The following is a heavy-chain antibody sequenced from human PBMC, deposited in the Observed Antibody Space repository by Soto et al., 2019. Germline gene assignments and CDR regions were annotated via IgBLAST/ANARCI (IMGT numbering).Heavy chain of an antibody. CDR1: GFTFSSYA. CDR3: ASTAAAGTYYYGMDV. V-gene: IGHV3-30-3*01. CDR2: ISYDGSNK. Sequence: QVQLVESGGGVVQPGRSLRLSCAASGFTFSSYAMHWVRQAPGKGLEWVAVISYDGSNKYYADSVKGRFTISRDNSKNTLYLQMNSLRAEDTAVYYCASTAAAGTYYYGMDVWGQGTTVTVSS. D-gene: IGHD6-13*01. J-gene: IGHJ6*02.